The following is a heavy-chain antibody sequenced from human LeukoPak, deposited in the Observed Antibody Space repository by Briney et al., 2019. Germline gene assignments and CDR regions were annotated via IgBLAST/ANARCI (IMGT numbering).Heavy chain of an antibody. D-gene: IGHD5-24*01. CDR1: GYSFSSYW. J-gene: IGHJ4*02. CDR3: TKAPTSSLSFFDF. CDR2: INPGDYDA. V-gene: IGHV5-51*01. Sequence: GESLKISCHASGYSFSSYWIGWVRPMPGKGLEWMAIINPGDYDARYSPSFQGQVTVSADRSISTAYMQWSTLKASDTATYYCTKAPTSSLSFFDFWGQGTLVTVSS.